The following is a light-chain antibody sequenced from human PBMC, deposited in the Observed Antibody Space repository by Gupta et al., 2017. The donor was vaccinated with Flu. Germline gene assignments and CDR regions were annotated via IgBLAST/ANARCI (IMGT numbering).Light chain of an antibody. CDR3: MQALQTPYT. CDR1: QSLLHSNGYNY. V-gene: IGKV2-28*01. Sequence: ISCRSSQSLLHSNGYNYLDWYLQKPGQSPQLLIYLGSNRASGVPDRFSGSGSGTDSTLKISRVEAEDVGVYYCMQALQTPYTFGQGTKLEIK. CDR2: LGS. J-gene: IGKJ2*01.